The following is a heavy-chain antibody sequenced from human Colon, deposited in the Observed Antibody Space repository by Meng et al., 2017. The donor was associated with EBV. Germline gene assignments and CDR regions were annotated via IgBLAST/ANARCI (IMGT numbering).Heavy chain of an antibody. CDR3: ASSDYYSADD. CDR1: GGSISRSDW. CDR2: TSHSGST. D-gene: IGHD3-22*01. Sequence: QVQLQEAGPGLGKPSGXLSLTCAVSGGSISRSDWWSWVRQPPGKGLEWIGETSHSGSTDYSPSLKSRVTISLDKSKNQLSLKLNSVTAADTAVYYCASSDYYSADDWGQGTLVTVSS. J-gene: IGHJ4*02. V-gene: IGHV4-4*02.